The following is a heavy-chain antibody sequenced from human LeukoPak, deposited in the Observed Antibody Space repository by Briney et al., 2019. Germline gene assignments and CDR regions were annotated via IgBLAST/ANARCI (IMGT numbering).Heavy chain of an antibody. CDR2: IYYSGIT. CDR3: ASAPHAFDI. Sequence: SETLSLTCTVSGGSISSYYWNWIRQPPGKGLEWIGYIYYSGITNYNPSLKSRVTISVDTSKSQFSLKLSSVTAADTAVYYCASAPHAFDIWGQGTMVTVSS. V-gene: IGHV4-59*12. CDR1: GGSISSYY. J-gene: IGHJ3*02.